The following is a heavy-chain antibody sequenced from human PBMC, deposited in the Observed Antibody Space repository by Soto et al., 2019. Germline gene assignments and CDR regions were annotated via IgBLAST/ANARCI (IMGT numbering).Heavy chain of an antibody. V-gene: IGHV1-69*06. Sequence: SVKVSCKASGGTFSSYAISWVRQAPGQGLEWMGGIIPIFGTANYAQKFQGRVTITADKSTSTAYMELSSLRSEDTAVYYCARETHRHVLRFLEWLSYYYGMDVWGQGTTVTVSS. CDR2: IIPIFGTA. CDR3: ARETHRHVLRFLEWLSYYYGMDV. D-gene: IGHD3-3*01. J-gene: IGHJ6*02. CDR1: GGTFSSYA.